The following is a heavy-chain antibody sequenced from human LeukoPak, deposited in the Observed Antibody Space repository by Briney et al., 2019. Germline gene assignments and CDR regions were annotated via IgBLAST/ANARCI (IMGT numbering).Heavy chain of an antibody. Sequence: GGSLRLSCAASGLTVSSSYITWVRQAPGKGLEWVSAISGSGGSTYYADSVKGRFTISRDNSKNTLYLQMNSLRAEDTAVYYCAKSQPPPHWGQGTLVTVSS. V-gene: IGHV3-23*01. CDR2: ISGSGGST. CDR1: GLTVSSSY. J-gene: IGHJ4*02. CDR3: AKSQPPPH. D-gene: IGHD6-13*01.